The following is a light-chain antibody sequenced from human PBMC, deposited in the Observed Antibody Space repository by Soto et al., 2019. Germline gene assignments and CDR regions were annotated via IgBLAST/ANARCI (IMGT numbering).Light chain of an antibody. J-gene: IGKJ1*01. CDR2: GAS. CDR1: QTINNN. V-gene: IGKV3-15*01. Sequence: ETVMTQSPVTLSVSPGEGATLSCRASQTINNNLAWYQQKPGQAPRLLIYGASTRATGIPARFSGSGSGTEFTLTISSLQSEDFAIYYCQQYNNWPWTFGQGTKVDIK. CDR3: QQYNNWPWT.